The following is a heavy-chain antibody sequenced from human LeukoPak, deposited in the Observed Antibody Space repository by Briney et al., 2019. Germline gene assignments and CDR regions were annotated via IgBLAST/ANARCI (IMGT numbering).Heavy chain of an antibody. CDR3: AKTRGYSSSWYDY. CDR1: GFTFSAYA. V-gene: IGHV3-23*05. Sequence: GSLRLSCEASGFTFSAYAMTWVRQAPGKGLEWVSSIGSDNKPHYSESVKGRFTISRDNSKNTLDLQMNSLRAEDTAVYYCAKTRGYSSSWYDYWGQGIMVTVSS. CDR2: IGSDNKP. J-gene: IGHJ4*02. D-gene: IGHD6-13*01.